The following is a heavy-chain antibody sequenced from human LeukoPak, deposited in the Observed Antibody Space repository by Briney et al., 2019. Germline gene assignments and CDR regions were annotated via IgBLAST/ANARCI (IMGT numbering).Heavy chain of an antibody. D-gene: IGHD5-24*01. CDR3: ATSRDGYNHFDY. CDR2: IYHRGNT. J-gene: IGHJ4*02. V-gene: IGHV4-4*02. Sequence: SGTLSLTCVVSGDSITTSNWWNWVRQPPGKGLEWIGKIYHRGNTNNNPSLKSRVTMSVDRSKNQFSLSLTSVTAADTAVYYCATSRDGYNHFDYWGQGILVTVSS. CDR1: GDSITTSNW.